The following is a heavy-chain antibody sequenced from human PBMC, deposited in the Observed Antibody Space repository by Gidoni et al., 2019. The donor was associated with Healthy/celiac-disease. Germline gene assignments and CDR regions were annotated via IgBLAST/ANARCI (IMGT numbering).Heavy chain of an antibody. CDR2: ISSSSSYI. Sequence: EVQLVESGGGLVKPGGSLRLSCSASGFPFSSYSMNWVRQAPGKGLEWVSSISSSSSYIYYADSVKGRFTISRDNAKNSLYLQMNSLRAEDTAVYYCARSEGVTAIKLYYYYGMDVWGQGTTVTVSS. CDR3: ARSEGVTAIKLYYYYGMDV. CDR1: GFPFSSYS. V-gene: IGHV3-21*01. D-gene: IGHD2-21*02. J-gene: IGHJ6*02.